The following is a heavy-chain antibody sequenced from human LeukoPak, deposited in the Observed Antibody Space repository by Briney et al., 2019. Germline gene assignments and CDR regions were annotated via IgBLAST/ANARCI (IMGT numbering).Heavy chain of an antibody. D-gene: IGHD2-2*01. CDR1: GYSFTSYW. J-gene: IGHJ2*01. CDR3: ARRPHCSSASCYWYFDL. V-gene: IGHV5-51*01. Sequence: GGALQISSQGSGYSFTSYWIGWVRPMPGKGGEWMGIIYPAYSDTRYSPSFQGQVTISADKSISTAYLHWSSLKASDTAMFYCARRPHCSSASCYWYFDLWGRGTLVTVSS. CDR2: IYPAYSDT.